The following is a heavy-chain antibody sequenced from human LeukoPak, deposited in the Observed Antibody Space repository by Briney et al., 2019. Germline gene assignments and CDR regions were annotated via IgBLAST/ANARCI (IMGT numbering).Heavy chain of an antibody. CDR1: GGSISSYY. V-gene: IGHV4-59*01. D-gene: IGHD3-10*01. CDR2: IYYSGST. Sequence: SETLSLTCTVSGGSISSYYWSWIRQPPGKGLEWIGYIYYSGSTNYNPSLKSRVTISVDTSKNQFSLKLSSVTAADTAVYYSARDNGSGSYLFDYWGQGTLVTVSS. CDR3: ARDNGSGSYLFDY. J-gene: IGHJ4*02.